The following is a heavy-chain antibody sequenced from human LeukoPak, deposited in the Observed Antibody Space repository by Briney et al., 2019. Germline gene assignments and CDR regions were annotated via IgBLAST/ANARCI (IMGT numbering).Heavy chain of an antibody. D-gene: IGHD2-2*01. CDR2: ISYDGRNK. J-gene: IGHJ6*02. V-gene: IGHV3-30*18. CDR3: AKDRLYCSSTSCSWYYYGMDV. Sequence: PGRSLRLSCAASGFTFSSYGMHWVRQAPGKGLEWVAVISYDGRNKYYADSVKGRFTISRDNSKNMLYLQMNSLRAEDTVVYYCAKDRLYCSSTSCSWYYYGMDVWGQGTTVTVSS. CDR1: GFTFSSYG.